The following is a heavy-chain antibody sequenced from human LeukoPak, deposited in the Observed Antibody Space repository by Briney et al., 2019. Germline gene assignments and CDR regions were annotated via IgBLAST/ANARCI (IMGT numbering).Heavy chain of an antibody. CDR1: GYTFTSYG. D-gene: IGHD6-13*01. J-gene: IGHJ6*02. Sequence: GASVKVSCKASGYTFTSYGISWVRQAPGQGLEWMGWISAYNGNTNYAQKLQGRVTMTTDTSTSTAYMELRSLRSDDTAVYYCARDRGAAAGTYYYYYGMDVWGQGTTVTVSS. CDR3: ARDRGAAAGTYYYYYGMDV. V-gene: IGHV1-18*01. CDR2: ISAYNGNT.